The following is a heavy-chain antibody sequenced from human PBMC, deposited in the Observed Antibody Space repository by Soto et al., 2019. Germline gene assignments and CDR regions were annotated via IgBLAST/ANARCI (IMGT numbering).Heavy chain of an antibody. CDR2: IIPILDIA. Sequence: SVKVSCKASGGTFSSYTISWVRQAPGQGIEWIGRIIPILDIANYAQKFQGRDTITADKSTSTTYMELSSLRSEDTAVYYCAGDTYNDILTGLDPWGQGTLVTVSS. J-gene: IGHJ5*02. D-gene: IGHD3-9*01. CDR3: AGDTYNDILTGLDP. V-gene: IGHV1-69*02. CDR1: GGTFSSYT.